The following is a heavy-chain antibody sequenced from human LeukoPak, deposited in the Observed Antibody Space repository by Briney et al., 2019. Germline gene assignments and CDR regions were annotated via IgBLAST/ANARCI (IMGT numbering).Heavy chain of an antibody. Sequence: SVKVSCKASGGTFISYAISWVRQAPGQGLEWMGGIIPIFGTANCAQKFQGRVTITADESTSAAYMELSSLRSEDTAVYYCARDLLAPSSYDYGDSNDYWGQGTLVTVSS. D-gene: IGHD4-17*01. CDR2: IIPIFGTA. V-gene: IGHV1-69*13. J-gene: IGHJ4*02. CDR1: GGTFISYA. CDR3: ARDLLAPSSYDYGDSNDY.